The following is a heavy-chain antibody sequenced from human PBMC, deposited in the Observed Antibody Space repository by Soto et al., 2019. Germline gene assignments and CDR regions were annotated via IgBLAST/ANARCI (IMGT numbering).Heavy chain of an antibody. CDR1: GGSISSYY. CDR3: ARDRGPYSSSWYGAYYYYGMDV. V-gene: IGHV4-59*01. Sequence: SETLSLTCTVSGGSISSYYWSWIRQPPGKGLEWIGYIYYSGSTNYNPSLKSRVTISVDTPKNQFSLKLSSVTAADTAVYYCARDRGPYSSSWYGAYYYYGMDVWGQGTKVTVSS. J-gene: IGHJ6*02. CDR2: IYYSGST. D-gene: IGHD6-13*01.